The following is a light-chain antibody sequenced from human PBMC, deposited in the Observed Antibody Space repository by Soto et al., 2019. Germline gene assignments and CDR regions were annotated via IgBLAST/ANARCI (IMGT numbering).Light chain of an antibody. J-gene: IGLJ2*01. CDR1: NSDIGIYNL. CDR3: CSYAGSTTLVV. CDR2: EVT. Sequence: QSALTQPASVSGSPGQSITISCTGTNSDIGIYNLVSWYQQHPGKVPKVMIYEVTKRPSGVSDRFSGSKSGNTASLTISGLQAEDEADYYCCSYAGSTTLVVFGGGTKLTVL. V-gene: IGLV2-23*02.